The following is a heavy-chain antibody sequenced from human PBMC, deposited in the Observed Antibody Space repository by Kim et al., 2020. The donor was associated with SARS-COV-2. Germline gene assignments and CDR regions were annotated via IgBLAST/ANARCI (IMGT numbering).Heavy chain of an antibody. CDR3: AKYLISRGTEFRSDFDF. CDR1: GFRFDNYA. D-gene: IGHD3-16*01. J-gene: IGHJ4*02. CDR2: ISWDSGRI. V-gene: IGHV3-9*01. Sequence: GGSLRLSCAASGFRFDNYALHWVRQAPGKGLEWVSGISWDSGRIAYAGSVKGRFTISRDNAKNSLYLQMNSLRPEDTAVYYCAKYLISRGTEFRSDFDFWGQGTLVTVSS.